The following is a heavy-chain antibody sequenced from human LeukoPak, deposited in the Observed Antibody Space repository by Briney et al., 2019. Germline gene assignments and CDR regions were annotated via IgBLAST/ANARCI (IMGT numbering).Heavy chain of an antibody. J-gene: IGHJ3*02. Sequence: SETLSLTCAVYGGPFSGYYWSWIRQPPGKGLEWIGYIYYSGSTNYNPSLKSRVTISVDTSKNQFSLKLSSVTAADTAVYYCARGSYSSSWLVDAFDIWGQGTMVTVSS. CDR1: GGPFSGYY. CDR2: IYYSGST. CDR3: ARGSYSSSWLVDAFDI. D-gene: IGHD6-13*01. V-gene: IGHV4-59*01.